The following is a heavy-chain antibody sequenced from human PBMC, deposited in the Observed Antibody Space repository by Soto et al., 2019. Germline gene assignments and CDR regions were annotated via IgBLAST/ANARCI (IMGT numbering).Heavy chain of an antibody. CDR1: GFTFSSYA. Sequence: GGSLRLSCAASGFTFSSYAMSWVRQAPGKGLEWVSAISGSGGSTYYADSVKGRFTISRDNSKNILYLQMNSLRAEDTALYYCVKDWNDFDWLLGEYYFDYWGQGTLVTVSS. J-gene: IGHJ4*02. CDR3: VKDWNDFDWLLGEYYFDY. CDR2: ISGSGGST. D-gene: IGHD3-9*01. V-gene: IGHV3-23*01.